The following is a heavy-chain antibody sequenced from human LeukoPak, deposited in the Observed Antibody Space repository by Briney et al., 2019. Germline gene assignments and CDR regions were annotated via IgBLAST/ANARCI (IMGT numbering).Heavy chain of an antibody. CDR2: IYSGGST. CDR1: GFTFSSYS. CDR3: ARDQSDYAFDY. V-gene: IGHV3-66*01. D-gene: IGHD4-17*01. J-gene: IGHJ4*02. Sequence: GGSLRLSCAASGFTFSSYSMNWVRQAPEKGLEWVSVIYSGGSTYYADSVKGRFTISRDNSKNTLYLQMNSLRAEDTAVYYCARDQSDYAFDYWGQGTLVTVSS.